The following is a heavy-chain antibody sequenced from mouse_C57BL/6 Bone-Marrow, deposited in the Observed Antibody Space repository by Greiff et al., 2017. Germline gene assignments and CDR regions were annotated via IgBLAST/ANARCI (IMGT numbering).Heavy chain of an antibody. V-gene: IGHV1-26*01. J-gene: IGHJ1*03. Sequence: EVQLQQSGPELVKPGASVKISCKASGYTFTDYYMNWVKQSPGKSLEWIGDINPNNGGTSYNQKFKGKATLTVDKSSSTAYMELRSLTSEDSAVYYCARGALTTVVATNWYFDVWGTGTTVTVSS. CDR1: GYTFTDYY. CDR2: INPNNGGT. CDR3: ARGALTTVVATNWYFDV. D-gene: IGHD1-1*01.